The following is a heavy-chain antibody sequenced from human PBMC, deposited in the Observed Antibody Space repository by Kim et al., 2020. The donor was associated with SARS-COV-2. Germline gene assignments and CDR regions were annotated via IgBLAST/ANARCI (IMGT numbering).Heavy chain of an antibody. Sequence: SETLSLTCIVSGYSISSGYYWCWIRQPPGKGLEWIGSIYHSGNTYYSPSLKSRVTISADTSKNQFSLKLKSVTAADTAVYYCARESGGQVGAVPDYWGQG. V-gene: IGHV4-38-2*02. J-gene: IGHJ4*02. D-gene: IGHD1-26*01. CDR2: IYHSGNT. CDR1: GYSISSGYY. CDR3: ARESGGQVGAVPDY.